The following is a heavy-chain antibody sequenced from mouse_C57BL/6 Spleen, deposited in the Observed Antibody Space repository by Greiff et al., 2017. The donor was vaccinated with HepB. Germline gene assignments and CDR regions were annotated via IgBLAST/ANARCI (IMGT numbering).Heavy chain of an antibody. V-gene: IGHV1-18*01. CDR2: INPNNGGT. CDR1: GYTFTDYN. Sequence: EVQQQQSGPELVKPGASVKIPCKASGYTFTDYNMDWVKQSHGKSLEWIGDINPNNGGTIYNQKFKGKATLTVDKSSSTAYMELRSLTSEDTAVYYCVRYWYFDVWGTGTTVTVSS. CDR3: VRYWYFDV. J-gene: IGHJ1*03.